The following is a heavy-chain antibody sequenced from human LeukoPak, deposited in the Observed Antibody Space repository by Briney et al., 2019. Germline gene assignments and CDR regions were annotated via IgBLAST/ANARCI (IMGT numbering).Heavy chain of an antibody. CDR2: IYYSGST. D-gene: IGHD5-24*01. CDR1: GGSINSGGYS. Sequence: PSETLSLTCAVSGGSINSGGYSWSWIRQPPGTGLEWIGYIYYSGSTYYNPSLKSRVTISVDTSKNQFSLKLSSVTAADTAVYYCAREGDGWGFDYWGQGTLVTVSS. CDR3: AREGDGWGFDY. V-gene: IGHV4-30-4*07. J-gene: IGHJ4*02.